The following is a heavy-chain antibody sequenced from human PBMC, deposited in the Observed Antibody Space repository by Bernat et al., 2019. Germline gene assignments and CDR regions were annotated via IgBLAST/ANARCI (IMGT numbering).Heavy chain of an antibody. Sequence: QVWLVQSGAEVKKPGASVKVSCKAAGYTFTSYAMHWVRQAPGQRLEWMGWINAGNGNTKYSQKFQGRVTITRDTSASTAYMELSSLISEDTAVYYCARGDYYGSGSYYPHYYYNGMDVWGQGTTVTVSS. CDR1: GYTFTSYA. CDR2: INAGNGNT. V-gene: IGHV1-3*01. CDR3: ARGDYYGSGSYYPHYYYNGMDV. D-gene: IGHD3-10*01. J-gene: IGHJ6*02.